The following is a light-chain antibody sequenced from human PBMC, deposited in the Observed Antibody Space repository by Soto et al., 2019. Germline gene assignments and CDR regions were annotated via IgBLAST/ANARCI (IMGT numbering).Light chain of an antibody. Sequence: ELVLTQSPGTLSLSPGERATLSCRASQSVNSSYLAWYQQKPGQAPRLLIYGASSRATGIPDRFSGSGSGTDFTLTISRLEPEDFAVYYCPQYGSSPPPFGPGNKVDIK. V-gene: IGKV3-20*01. J-gene: IGKJ3*01. CDR2: GAS. CDR1: QSVNSSY. CDR3: PQYGSSPPP.